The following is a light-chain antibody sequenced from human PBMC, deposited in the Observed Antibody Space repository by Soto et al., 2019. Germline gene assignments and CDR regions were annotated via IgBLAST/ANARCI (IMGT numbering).Light chain of an antibody. CDR1: SSNIGARFD. Sequence: QAVVTQPPSVSGAPGQRVSISCTGSSSNIGARFDVHWYQQVAGAAPKLLIFDNKYRPSGVPARFSGSKSGTSASLAITGLQAEDEADYYCQSYDSNLSGSVFGGGTKLTVL. CDR3: QSYDSNLSGSV. J-gene: IGLJ2*01. V-gene: IGLV1-40*01. CDR2: DNK.